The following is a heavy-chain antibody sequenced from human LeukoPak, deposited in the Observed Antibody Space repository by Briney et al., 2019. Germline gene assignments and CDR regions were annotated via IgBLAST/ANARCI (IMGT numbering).Heavy chain of an antibody. CDR3: ARDLLTTVTPHFVDY. CDR1: GFTFSSYS. D-gene: IGHD4-17*01. J-gene: IGHJ4*02. V-gene: IGHV3-21*01. Sequence: GGSLRLSCAASGFTFSSYSMNWVRQAPGKGLEWVSSIRSSSSYIYYADSVKGRFTISRDNAKNSLYLQMNSLRAEDTAVYYWARDLLTTVTPHFVDYWGQGTLVTVSS. CDR2: IRSSSSYI.